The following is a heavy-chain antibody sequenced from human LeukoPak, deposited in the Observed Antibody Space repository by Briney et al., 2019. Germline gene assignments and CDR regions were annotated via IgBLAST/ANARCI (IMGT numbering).Heavy chain of an antibody. CDR3: AKDPSGWYPYNWFDP. Sequence: GGSLRLSCAASGFTFSSYAMSWVRQAPGKGLEWVSAISGSGGSTYYADSVKGRFTISRDNSKNTPYLQMNSLRAEDTAVYYCAKDPSGWYPYNWFDPWGQGTLVTVSS. D-gene: IGHD6-19*01. J-gene: IGHJ5*02. V-gene: IGHV3-23*01. CDR2: ISGSGGST. CDR1: GFTFSSYA.